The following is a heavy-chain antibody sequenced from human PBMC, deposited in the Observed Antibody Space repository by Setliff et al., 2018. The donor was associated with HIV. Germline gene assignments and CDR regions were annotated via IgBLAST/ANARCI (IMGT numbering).Heavy chain of an antibody. D-gene: IGHD1-7*01. V-gene: IGHV4-38-2*01. CDR3: ARHGGITGTTDAFDI. CDR1: SYSISGGYY. Sequence: TSETLSLTCGVSSYSISGGYYWGWIRQPPGKGLEWIGSIYHSGSAYYNPSLKSRVTISVDTSKNQFSLKMSSLTAADTAVYYCARHGGITGTTDAFDIWGQGTMVTVSS. J-gene: IGHJ3*02. CDR2: IYHSGSA.